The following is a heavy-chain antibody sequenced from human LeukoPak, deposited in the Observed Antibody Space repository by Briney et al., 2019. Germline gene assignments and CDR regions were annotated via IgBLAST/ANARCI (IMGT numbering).Heavy chain of an antibody. CDR1: GGSISSSSYY. Sequence: PSETLSLTCTVSGGSISSSSYYWGWIRQPPGKGLEWIGSIYYSGSTYYNPSLKSRVTISVDTSKNQFSLKLSSVTAADTAVYYCGGSSGWFPRLFDYWGQGTLVTVSS. CDR2: IYYSGST. J-gene: IGHJ4*02. V-gene: IGHV4-39*07. D-gene: IGHD6-19*01. CDR3: GGSSGWFPRLFDY.